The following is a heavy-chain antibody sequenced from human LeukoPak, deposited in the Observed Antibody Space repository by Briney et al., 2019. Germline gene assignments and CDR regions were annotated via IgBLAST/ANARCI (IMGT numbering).Heavy chain of an antibody. CDR2: IYTSWST. D-gene: IGHD3-22*01. CDR3: ASTKISMIVDFNAFDI. Sequence: SETLSPTCTVSGGSISGYYLSWIRQPPGKGLEWIGYIYTSWSTNYNPSLKSRVTISVDTSKNQFSLKLSSVTAADTAVYYCASTKISMIVDFNAFDIWGQGTMVTVSS. V-gene: IGHV4-4*09. J-gene: IGHJ3*02. CDR1: GGSISGYY.